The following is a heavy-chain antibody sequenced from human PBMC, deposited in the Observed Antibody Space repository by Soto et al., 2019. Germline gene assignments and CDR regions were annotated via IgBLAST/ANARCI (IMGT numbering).Heavy chain of an antibody. CDR3: AKALTMASPNWFDP. J-gene: IGHJ5*02. Sequence: SMKVYCMASGGPFSTYAISWVRQAPGQGLEWMGGIIPIFGTANYAQRFLGRVTISADDSTSTAYMELRSLTSDDTAVYYCAKALTMASPNWFDPWGQGTQVTVSS. D-gene: IGHD3-10*01. V-gene: IGHV1-69*01. CDR2: IIPIFGTA. CDR1: GGPFSTYA.